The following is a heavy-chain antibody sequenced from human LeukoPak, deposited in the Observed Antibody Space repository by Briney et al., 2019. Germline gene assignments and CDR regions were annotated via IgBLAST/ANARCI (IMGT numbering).Heavy chain of an antibody. J-gene: IGHJ2*01. D-gene: IGHD4-17*01. Sequence: GASVKVSCKASGGTFSSYAISWVRQAPGQGLEWMGGIIPIFGTANYAQKFQGRVTITADESTSTAYMQLSSLRSEDTAVYYCARDIDGDPTYWSLDLWGRGTLVTVSS. CDR1: GGTFSSYA. V-gene: IGHV1-69*13. CDR2: IIPIFGTA. CDR3: ARDIDGDPTYWSLDL.